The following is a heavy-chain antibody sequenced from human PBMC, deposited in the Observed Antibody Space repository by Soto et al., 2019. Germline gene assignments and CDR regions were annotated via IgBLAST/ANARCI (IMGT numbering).Heavy chain of an antibody. Sequence: KASETLSLTCTVSGGSISSYYWSWIRQPPGKGLEWIGYIYYSGSTDYNPSLKSRVTISVDTSKNPFSLKLSSVTAADTAVYYCARVGGYSYGYTLSFDYWGQGTLVTVSS. CDR2: IYYSGST. CDR1: GGSISSYY. V-gene: IGHV4-59*01. D-gene: IGHD5-18*01. J-gene: IGHJ4*02. CDR3: ARVGGYSYGYTLSFDY.